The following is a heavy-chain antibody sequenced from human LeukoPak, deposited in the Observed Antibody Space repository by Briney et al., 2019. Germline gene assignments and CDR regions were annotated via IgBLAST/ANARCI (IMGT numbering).Heavy chain of an antibody. CDR1: GGSISSYY. J-gene: IGHJ3*02. D-gene: IGHD3-22*01. Sequence: SETLSLTCTVSGGSISSYYWSWIRQPAGKGLEWIGRIYTSGSTNYNPSLKSRVTMSVDTSKNQFSLKLSSVTAADTAVYYCAREGAVISPGAFDIWGQGTMVTVSS. V-gene: IGHV4-4*07. CDR2: IYTSGST. CDR3: AREGAVISPGAFDI.